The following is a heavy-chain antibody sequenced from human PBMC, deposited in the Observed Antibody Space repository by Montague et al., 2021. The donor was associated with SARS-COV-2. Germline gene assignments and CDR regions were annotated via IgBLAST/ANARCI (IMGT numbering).Heavy chain of an antibody. J-gene: IGHJ5*02. Sequence: SETLSLTCTVSGGSISSSSYYWVWIRQPPGKGLEWIGCIYYSGSTYYNPSLKSRVTISVDTSKNQFSLKLSSVTAADTAVYYCARHSPFTIFGVVTTPGWFDPWGQGTLVTVSS. CDR3: ARHSPFTIFGVVTTPGWFDP. D-gene: IGHD3-3*01. V-gene: IGHV4-39*01. CDR1: GGSISSSSYY. CDR2: IYYSGST.